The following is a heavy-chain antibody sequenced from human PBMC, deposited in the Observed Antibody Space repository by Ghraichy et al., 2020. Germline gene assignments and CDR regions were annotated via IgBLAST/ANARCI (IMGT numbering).Heavy chain of an antibody. CDR3: AARLWFGDLLYNY. D-gene: IGHD3-10*01. V-gene: IGHV3-7*03. CDR1: GFSFSSCW. Sequence: GGSLRLSCAASGFSFSSCWMSWVRQAPGKGLEWVANIKKDGSQKYYVDSVKGRFTISRDNAKNSLYLQMNSLRADDTAVYYCAARLWFGDLLYNYWGQGTLVTVSS. CDR2: IKKDGSQK. J-gene: IGHJ4*02.